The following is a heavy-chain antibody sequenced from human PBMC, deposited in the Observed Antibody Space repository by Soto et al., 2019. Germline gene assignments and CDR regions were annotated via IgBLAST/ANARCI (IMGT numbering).Heavy chain of an antibody. CDR2: IYHSGST. D-gene: IGHD1-1*01. V-gene: IGHV4-4*02. CDR1: GGSISSSNW. CDR3: ARQTGTAWRAYYYGMGV. Sequence: QVQLQESGPGLVKPSGTLSLTCAVSGGSISSSNWWSWVRQPPGKGLEWIGEIYHSGSTNYNPSLKSLVTRAGXXLXNXXYLELGSGTAADTAGYYCARQTGTAWRAYYYGMGVWGQGTTVTVSS. J-gene: IGHJ6*01.